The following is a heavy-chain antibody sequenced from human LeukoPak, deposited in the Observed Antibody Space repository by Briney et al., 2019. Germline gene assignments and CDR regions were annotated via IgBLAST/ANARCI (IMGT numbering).Heavy chain of an antibody. CDR2: INPNSGGT. J-gene: IGHJ4*02. V-gene: IGHV1-2*02. D-gene: IGHD5-18*01. CDR1: GYTFTGYY. CDR3: ARDLGYSYEVYFDY. Sequence: GASVKVSCKASGYTFTGYYMHWVRQAPGQGLEWMGWINPNSGGTNYAQKFQGRVTMTRDTSISTAYMELSRLRSDDTAVYYCARDLGYSYEVYFDYWGQGTLVTVSS.